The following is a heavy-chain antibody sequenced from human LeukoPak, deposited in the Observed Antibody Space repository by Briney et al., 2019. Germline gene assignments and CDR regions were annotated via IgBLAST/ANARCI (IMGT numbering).Heavy chain of an antibody. CDR3: ARHVYCSSTSCSMGDY. V-gene: IGHV4-34*01. Sequence: GSLRLSCAASGFTFSSYWMSWVRQPPGKGLEWIGEINHSGSTNYNPSLKSRVTISVDTSKNQFSLKLSSVTAADTAVYYCARHVYCSSTSCSMGDYWGQGTLVTVSS. D-gene: IGHD2-2*01. J-gene: IGHJ4*02. CDR2: INHSGST. CDR1: GFTFSSYW.